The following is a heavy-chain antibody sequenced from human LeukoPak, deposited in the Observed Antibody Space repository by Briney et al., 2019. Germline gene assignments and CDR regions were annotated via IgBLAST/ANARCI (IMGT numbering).Heavy chain of an antibody. CDR1: GFTFSDYN. Sequence: PGGSLRLSCAASGFTFSDYNMRWIRQAPGKGLEWVSSISRSGSTKYYADSVKGRFTISRDNAKNSLYLQMNSLTVEDTAVYYCARDMGWQQFDQWGQGTLVTVSS. CDR2: ISRSGSTK. CDR3: ARDMGWQQFDQ. D-gene: IGHD5-24*01. V-gene: IGHV3-11*04. J-gene: IGHJ4*02.